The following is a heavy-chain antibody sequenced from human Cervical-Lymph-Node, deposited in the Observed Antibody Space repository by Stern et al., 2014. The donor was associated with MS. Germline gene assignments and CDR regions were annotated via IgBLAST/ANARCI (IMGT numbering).Heavy chain of an antibody. Sequence: VQLAESGGGVVQPGRSLRLSCSASGFSFSRYAMHWVRPAPGKGLEWVALIWYDGSNPSYADSVTGRFTISRDNFKNTLYLQMNSLRAEDTAVYYCASAYSSSHYYFDYWGQGTLVTVSS. CDR2: IWYDGSNP. CDR1: GFSFSRYA. J-gene: IGHJ4*02. CDR3: ASAYSSSHYYFDY. V-gene: IGHV3-33*01. D-gene: IGHD6-13*01.